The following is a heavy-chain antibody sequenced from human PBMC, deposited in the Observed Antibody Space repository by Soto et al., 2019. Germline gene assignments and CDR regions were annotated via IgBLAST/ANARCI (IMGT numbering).Heavy chain of an antibody. V-gene: IGHV1-2*02. Sequence: ASVKVSCKASGYTFTGYYMHWVRQAPGQGLEWMEWINPNSGGTNYAQKFQGRVTMTRDTSISTAYMELSRLRSDDTAVYYCARETDLFYCSSTSCYLSYWGQGTLVTVSS. CDR2: INPNSGGT. CDR3: ARETDLFYCSSTSCYLSY. J-gene: IGHJ4*02. D-gene: IGHD2-2*01. CDR1: GYTFTGYY.